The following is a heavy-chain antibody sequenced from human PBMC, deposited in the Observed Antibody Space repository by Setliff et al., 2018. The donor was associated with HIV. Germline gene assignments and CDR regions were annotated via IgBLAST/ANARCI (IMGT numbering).Heavy chain of an antibody. CDR3: ARQQHSSGWYRKEGYYFDY. CDR2: IYYSGST. D-gene: IGHD6-19*01. J-gene: IGHJ4*02. V-gene: IGHV4-39*01. Sequence: SETLSLTCTVSVGSISGSNYYWGWIRQPPGKGLEWVGSIYYSGSTYYSPSLKSRVTISVDTSKNQFSLTLTSVTAADTAVYYCARQQHSSGWYRKEGYYFDYWGQGTLVTVSS. CDR1: VGSISGSNYY.